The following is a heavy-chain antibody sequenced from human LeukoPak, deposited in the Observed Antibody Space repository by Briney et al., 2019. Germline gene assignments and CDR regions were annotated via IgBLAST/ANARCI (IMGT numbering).Heavy chain of an antibody. D-gene: IGHD4-17*01. V-gene: IGHV3-23*01. Sequence: GGSLRLSCAASGFTFSSFAMTWVRQAPGKGLEWVASITSSQGRAYTPDSVKGRFTISRDNSQSTLYLQMNNLRVEDTAVYYCSKDPNGDYIGAFDSWGQGTLVTVSS. CDR2: ITSSQGRA. CDR3: SKDPNGDYIGAFDS. J-gene: IGHJ5*01. CDR1: GFTFSSFA.